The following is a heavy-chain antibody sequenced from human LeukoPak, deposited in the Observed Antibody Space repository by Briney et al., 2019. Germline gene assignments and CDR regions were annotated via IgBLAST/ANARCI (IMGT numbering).Heavy chain of an antibody. CDR3: ARLVYSSSSDNRFFDY. V-gene: IGHV4-39*01. D-gene: IGHD6-6*01. CDR2: IYYSGST. CDR1: GGSISSSSDY. Sequence: SETLSLTCTVSGGSISSSSDYWGYIRQPPGKRLEWIGGIYYSGSTYYNPSPKSRVTISVDTSKNQFSLKLSSVTAADTAVYYCARLVYSSSSDNRFFDYWGQGTLVTVSS. J-gene: IGHJ4*02.